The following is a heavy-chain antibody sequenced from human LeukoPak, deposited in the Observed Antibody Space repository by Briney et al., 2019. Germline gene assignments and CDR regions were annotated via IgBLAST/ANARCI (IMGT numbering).Heavy chain of an antibody. J-gene: IGHJ3*02. CDR1: GFTFSSYW. D-gene: IGHD6-6*01. Sequence: GGSLRLSCAATGFTFSSYWMNWVRQGPGEGLEWVSYITSSSSATNYADSVKGRFTISRDNANNSLYLQLNSLRAEDTAVYYCAREYRSSSGRAFDIWGQGTMVTVSS. V-gene: IGHV3-48*01. CDR3: AREYRSSSGRAFDI. CDR2: ITSSSSAT.